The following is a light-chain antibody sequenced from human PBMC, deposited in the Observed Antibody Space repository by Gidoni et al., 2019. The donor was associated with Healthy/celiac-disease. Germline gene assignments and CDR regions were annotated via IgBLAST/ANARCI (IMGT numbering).Light chain of an antibody. CDR3: QQYGSSPSIT. J-gene: IGKJ5*01. V-gene: IGKV3-20*01. CDR2: GAS. CDR1: QSVSSSY. Sequence: SPGTLSLSPGERATLSCRASQSVSSSYLAWYQQKPGQAPRHLIYGASSRATGIPDRFSGSGSGTDFTLTISRLEPEDFAVYYCQQYGSSPSITFGQGTRLEIK.